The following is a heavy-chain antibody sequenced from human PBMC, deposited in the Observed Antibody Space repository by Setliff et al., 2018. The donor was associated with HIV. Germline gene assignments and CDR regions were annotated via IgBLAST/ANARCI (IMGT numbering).Heavy chain of an antibody. J-gene: IGHJ3*01. CDR1: GGSISSYY. Sequence: SETLSLTCTVSGGSISSYYWSWIRQPPGKGLEWIEYIYYSGSTNYNPSLKSRVTISVDTSKNQFSLNLSSVTAADTAVYYWARHEGRSYYDYVWGQGTMVTVSS. V-gene: IGHV4-59*08. D-gene: IGHD3-16*01. CDR2: IYYSGST. CDR3: ARHEGRSYYDYV.